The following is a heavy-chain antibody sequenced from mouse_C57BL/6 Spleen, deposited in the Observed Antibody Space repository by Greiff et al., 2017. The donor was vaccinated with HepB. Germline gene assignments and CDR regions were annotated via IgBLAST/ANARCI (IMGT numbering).Heavy chain of an antibody. CDR2: ISSGGDYI. V-gene: IGHV5-9-1*02. J-gene: IGHJ1*03. CDR1: GFTFSSYA. Sequence: EVKLMESGEGLVKPGGSLKLSCAASGFTFSSYAMSWVRQTPEKRLEWVAYISSGGDYIYYADTVKGRFTISRDNARNTLYLQMSSLKSEDTAMYYCTRERRYFDVWGTGTTVTVSS. CDR3: TRERRYFDV.